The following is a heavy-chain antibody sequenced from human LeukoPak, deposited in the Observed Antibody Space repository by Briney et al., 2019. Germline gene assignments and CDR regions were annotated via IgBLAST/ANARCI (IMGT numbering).Heavy chain of an antibody. D-gene: IGHD6-6*01. Sequence: SETLSLTCAVYGGSFSGYYWSWIRQPPGKGLEWIGEINHSGSTNYNPSLKSRATISVDTSKNQFSLKLSSVTAADTAVYYCARGGNSSSSRYNWFDPWGQGTLVTVSS. CDR3: ARGGNSSSSRYNWFDP. CDR2: INHSGST. CDR1: GGSFSGYY. V-gene: IGHV4-34*01. J-gene: IGHJ5*02.